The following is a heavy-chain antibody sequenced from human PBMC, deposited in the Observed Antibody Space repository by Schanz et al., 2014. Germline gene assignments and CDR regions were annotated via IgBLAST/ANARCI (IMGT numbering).Heavy chain of an antibody. CDR2: ISGSGGST. CDR3: ASLYDREYFDY. CDR1: GFTLTSYA. Sequence: EVQVVESGGGLVQPGGSLRLSCEASGFTLTSYALTWVRQAPGKGLEWVAGISGSGGSTDYADSVKGRFIIPRDNSKNTLYLQMNSLRAEDTAVYYCASLYDREYFDYWGQGTLVTVSS. D-gene: IGHD2-8*01. J-gene: IGHJ4*02. V-gene: IGHV3-23*04.